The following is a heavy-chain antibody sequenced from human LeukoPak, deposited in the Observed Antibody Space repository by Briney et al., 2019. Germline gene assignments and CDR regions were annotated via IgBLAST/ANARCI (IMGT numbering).Heavy chain of an antibody. J-gene: IGHJ4*02. CDR1: GGSISSGSYY. Sequence: SETLSPTCTVSGGSISSGSYYWSWIRQPAGKGLEWIGRIYTSGSTNYNPSLKSRVTISVDTSNNQFSLKLSSVTAADTAVYYCARDALIAAALDYWGQGTLVTVSS. CDR2: IYTSGST. CDR3: ARDALIAAALDY. D-gene: IGHD6-13*01. V-gene: IGHV4-61*02.